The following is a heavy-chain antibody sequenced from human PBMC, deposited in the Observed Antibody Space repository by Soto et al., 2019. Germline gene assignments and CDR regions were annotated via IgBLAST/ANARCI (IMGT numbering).Heavy chain of an antibody. Sequence: EVQLLESGGGLVQPGGSLRLSCAASGLTFSSYAMSWVRQAPGKGLEWVSAISGSGGSTHYADSVKGRFTISRDNSKNTLYLQMNSLRAADTAVYYCAKTALLTEPGGGDCGFPGFFDYWGQGTLVSVSS. CDR3: AKTALLTEPGGGDCGFPGFFDY. D-gene: IGHD2-21*01. CDR1: GLTFSSYA. J-gene: IGHJ4*02. V-gene: IGHV3-23*01. CDR2: ISGSGGST.